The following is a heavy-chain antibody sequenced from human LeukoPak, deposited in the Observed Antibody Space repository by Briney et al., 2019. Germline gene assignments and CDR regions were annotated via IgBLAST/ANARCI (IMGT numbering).Heavy chain of an antibody. D-gene: IGHD2-21*02. CDR3: ASYAGDGRVNWFDP. CDR2: MNPNSGNT. Sequence: ASVKVSCKASGYTFTSYDINWVRQATGQGLEWMGWMNPNSGNTGYAQKFQGRVTITADESTSTAYMELSSLRSEDTAVYYCASYAGDGRVNWFDPWGQGTLVTVSS. V-gene: IGHV1-8*01. CDR1: GYTFTSYD. J-gene: IGHJ5*02.